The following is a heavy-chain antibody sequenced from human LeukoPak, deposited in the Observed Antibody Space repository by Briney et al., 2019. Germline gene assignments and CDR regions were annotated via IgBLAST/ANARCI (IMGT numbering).Heavy chain of an antibody. CDR1: RFTFDDYG. J-gene: IGHJ4*02. CDR3: ARVFSGSFDC. CDR2: NNWHAGSI. V-gene: IGHV3-20*04. D-gene: IGHD1-26*01. Sequence: PGGSLRLSCAVSRFTFDDYGMRWVRQAPGRGREWVLGNNWHAGSISYAESVKGRFTTSRDNAKNSLYLQMNSLRVEDKALYYCARVFSGSFDCWGQGTLVTVSS.